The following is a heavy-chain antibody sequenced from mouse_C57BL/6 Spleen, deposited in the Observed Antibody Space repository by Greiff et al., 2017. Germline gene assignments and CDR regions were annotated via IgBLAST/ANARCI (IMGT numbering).Heavy chain of an antibody. Sequence: EVQLQQSGPELVKPGASVKISCKASGYAFSSSWMNWVKQSHGKSLEWIGVINPYNGGTSYNQKFKGKATLTVDKSSSTAYMELNSLTSEDSAVYYCARSWYSNYPSFDVWGTGTTVTVSS. CDR1: GYAFSSSW. D-gene: IGHD2-5*01. V-gene: IGHV1-19*01. J-gene: IGHJ1*03. CDR2: INPYNGGT. CDR3: ARSWYSNYPSFDV.